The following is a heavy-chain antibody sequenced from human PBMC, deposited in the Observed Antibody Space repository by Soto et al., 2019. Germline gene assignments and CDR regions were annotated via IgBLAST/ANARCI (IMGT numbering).Heavy chain of an antibody. CDR1: GGSISSGDYY. Sequence: SETLSLTCTVSGGSISSGDYYWSWIRQPPGKGLEWIGYIYYSGSTYYNPSLKSRVTISVDTSKNQFSLKLSSVTAADTAVYYCARVLRYFDWLLYFDYWGQGTLVTVSS. V-gene: IGHV4-30-4*01. CDR2: IYYSGST. CDR3: ARVLRYFDWLLYFDY. D-gene: IGHD3-9*01. J-gene: IGHJ4*02.